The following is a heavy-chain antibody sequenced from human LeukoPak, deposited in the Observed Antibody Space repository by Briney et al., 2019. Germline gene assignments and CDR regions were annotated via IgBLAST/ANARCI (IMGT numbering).Heavy chain of an antibody. V-gene: IGHV4-59*01. CDR2: IYYSGST. CDR3: ARYMAVADIFDL. CDR1: GGSISSYY. J-gene: IGHJ2*01. Sequence: SETLSLTCTVSGGSISSYYWSWIRQPPGKGLEWIGYIYYSGSTNYNPSLKSRVTISVDTPKNQFSLKLSSVTAADTAVYYCARYMAVADIFDLWGRGTLVTVSS. D-gene: IGHD6-19*01.